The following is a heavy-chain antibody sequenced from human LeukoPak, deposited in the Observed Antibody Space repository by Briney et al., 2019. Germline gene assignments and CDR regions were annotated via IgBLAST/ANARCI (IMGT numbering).Heavy chain of an antibody. Sequence: PSATLSLTCTVSGGSINNYYWSWIRQPPGKGLEYIGNIYYSGSTNYNPSLKSRVTISVDTSKTQFSLKLTSVTAADTALYYCARAWVHGSGSYLADWGQGTLVTVSP. CDR1: GGSINNYY. J-gene: IGHJ1*01. CDR3: ARAWVHGSGSYLAD. CDR2: IYYSGST. V-gene: IGHV4-59*01. D-gene: IGHD3-10*01.